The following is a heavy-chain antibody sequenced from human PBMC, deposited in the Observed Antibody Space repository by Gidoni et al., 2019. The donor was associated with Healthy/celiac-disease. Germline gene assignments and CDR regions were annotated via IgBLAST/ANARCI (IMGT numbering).Heavy chain of an antibody. Sequence: QVQLVESGGDVVQPGRSLRLSCAASGFSFSSYVMHWVRQAPGKGLEWVAVISSDGSNKYYADSVKGRFTISRENSKNKLYLQMNSLRAEDTAVYYCARDRIVASGNYWFDPWGQGTLVTVSS. V-gene: IGHV3-30-3*01. CDR2: ISSDGSNK. J-gene: IGHJ5*02. CDR3: ARDRIVASGNYWFDP. D-gene: IGHD3-22*01. CDR1: GFSFSSYV.